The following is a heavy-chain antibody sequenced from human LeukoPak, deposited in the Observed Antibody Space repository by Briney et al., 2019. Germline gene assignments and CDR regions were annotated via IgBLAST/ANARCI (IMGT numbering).Heavy chain of an antibody. V-gene: IGHV4-30-4*08. CDR3: ARAQAPYYDSSGPYLDY. D-gene: IGHD3-22*01. CDR2: IYYSGST. Sequence: SQTLSLTCTVSGGSISSGDYYWSWIRQPPGKGLEWIGYIYYSGSTYYNPSLKSRVTISVDTSKNQFSLKLSSVTAADTAVYYCARAQAPYYDSSGPYLDYWGQGTLVTVSS. CDR1: GGSISSGDYY. J-gene: IGHJ4*02.